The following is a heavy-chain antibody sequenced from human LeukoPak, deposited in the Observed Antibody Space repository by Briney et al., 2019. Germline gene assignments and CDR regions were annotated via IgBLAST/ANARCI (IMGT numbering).Heavy chain of an antibody. CDR1: GFTFSDCY. CDR3: ARKWQQPEGYYYGMDV. Sequence: GGSLRLSCAASGFTFSDCYMSWIRQAPGKGLEWVSYISSSSSYTNYADSVKGRFTISRDNAKNSLYLQMNSLRAEDTAVYYCARKWQQPEGYYYGMDVWGKGTTVTVSS. CDR2: ISSSSSYT. V-gene: IGHV3-11*06. J-gene: IGHJ6*04. D-gene: IGHD6-13*01.